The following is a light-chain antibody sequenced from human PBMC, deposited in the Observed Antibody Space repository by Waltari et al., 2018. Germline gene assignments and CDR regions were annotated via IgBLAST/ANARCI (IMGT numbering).Light chain of an antibody. CDR1: QSVLYSSNNKNY. J-gene: IGKJ2*01. CDR3: QQYFRTPPYT. Sequence: DIVMTQSPDSLTVSLGQKATINCKASQSVLYSSNNKNYLAWYQQKPGQPPKLLIYWASIRGSGVPGRFSGSGSGTDFTLTISSLQAEDVAVYYCQQYFRTPPYTFGQGTKLEIK. V-gene: IGKV4-1*01. CDR2: WAS.